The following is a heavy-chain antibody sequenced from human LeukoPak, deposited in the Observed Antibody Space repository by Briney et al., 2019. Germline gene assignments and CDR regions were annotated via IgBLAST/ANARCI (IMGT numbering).Heavy chain of an antibody. CDR3: AKGLYSSFRSAYFDY. D-gene: IGHD3-22*01. V-gene: IGHV3-23*01. J-gene: IGHJ4*02. CDR1: GFTFTNYA. Sequence: PGGSLRLSCAASGFTFTNYAMSWVRQAPGKGLEWVSGISGGGGSTYYADSVKGRFSISRDNSKNTLYLQMNSLRAEDTAVYYCAKGLYSSFRSAYFDYWGQGTLVTVSS. CDR2: ISGGGGST.